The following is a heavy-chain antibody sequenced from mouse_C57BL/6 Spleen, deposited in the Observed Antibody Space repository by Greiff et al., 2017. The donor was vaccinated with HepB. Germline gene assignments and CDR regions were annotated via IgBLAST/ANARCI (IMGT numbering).Heavy chain of an antibody. D-gene: IGHD1-1*01. CDR3: AREDYYGSSYGYFDV. Sequence: EVMLVESGGGLVKPGGSLKLSCAASRFTFSDYGMHWVRQAPEKGLEWVAYISSGSSTIYYADTVKGRFTISRDNAKNTLFLQMTSLRSEDTAMYYCAREDYYGSSYGYFDVWGTGTTVTVSS. J-gene: IGHJ1*03. V-gene: IGHV5-17*01. CDR1: RFTFSDYG. CDR2: ISSGSSTI.